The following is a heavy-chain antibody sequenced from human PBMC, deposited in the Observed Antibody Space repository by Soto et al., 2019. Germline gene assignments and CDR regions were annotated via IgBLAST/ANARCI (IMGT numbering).Heavy chain of an antibody. V-gene: IGHV1-69*13. J-gene: IGHJ4*02. CDR3: ASNPAAETDYGGND. Sequence: SVNVSCKASGGTFRSYAISWVRQAPGQGLEWMGGIIPIFGTANYAQKFQGRVTITADESTSTAYMELSSLRSEDTAVYYCASNPAAETDYGGNDWGQGTLVTVSS. CDR1: GGTFRSYA. CDR2: IIPIFGTA. D-gene: IGHD4-17*01.